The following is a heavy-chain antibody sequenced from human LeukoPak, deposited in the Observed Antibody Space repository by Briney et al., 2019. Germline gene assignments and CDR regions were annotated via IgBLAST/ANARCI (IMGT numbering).Heavy chain of an antibody. CDR2: INHSGST. Sequence: KPSETLSLTCAVYGGSFSGYYWSWIRQPPGKGLEWIGEINHSGSTNYSPSLKSRVTISVDTSKNQFSLKLSSVTAADTAVYYCARVSRGYYYDSSGYIIWGQGTMVTVSS. J-gene: IGHJ3*02. CDR3: ARVSRGYYYDSSGYII. CDR1: GGSFSGYY. V-gene: IGHV4-34*01. D-gene: IGHD3-22*01.